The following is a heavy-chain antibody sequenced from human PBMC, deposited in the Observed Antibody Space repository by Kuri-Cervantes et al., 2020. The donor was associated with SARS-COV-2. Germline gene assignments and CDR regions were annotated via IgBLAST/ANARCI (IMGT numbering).Heavy chain of an antibody. J-gene: IGHJ4*02. CDR1: GGTFSSYT. CDR2: NIPILGIA. Sequence: SAKVFCKASGGTFSSYTSSWLRQAPGQGLEWMGRNIPILGIANYAKKFQGRVTITADKSTSKAYLGLRSRRSDGTAVYYCARGLAAAFGVDYWGQGTRVTVSS. D-gene: IGHD6-13*01. CDR3: ARGLAAAFGVDY. V-gene: IGHV1-69*02.